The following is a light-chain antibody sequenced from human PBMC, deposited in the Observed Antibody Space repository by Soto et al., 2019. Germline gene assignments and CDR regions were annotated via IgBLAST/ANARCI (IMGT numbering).Light chain of an antibody. CDR2: EVT. J-gene: IGLJ1*01. CDR1: RRDVGGYNY. Sequence: QSVLSHPAAVSWSLGQSITIACTGTRRDVGGYNYVSWYQQYPGKSPKLLIYEVTHRPSGVSNRFSGSKSGNTASLTISGLQAEDEADYYRSSYTISNTLQFVFGTGTKVTVL. V-gene: IGLV2-14*01. CDR3: SSYTISNTLQFV.